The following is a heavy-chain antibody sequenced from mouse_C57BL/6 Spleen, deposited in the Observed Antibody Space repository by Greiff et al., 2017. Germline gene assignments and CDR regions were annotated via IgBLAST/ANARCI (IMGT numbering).Heavy chain of an antibody. CDR1: GYTFTSYW. CDR2: IDPSDSYT. J-gene: IGHJ2*01. CDR3: ARSLNSYYFDY. D-gene: IGHD1-3*01. V-gene: IGHV1-50*01. Sequence: QVQLQQPGAELVKPGASVQLSCKASGYTFTSYWMQWVKQRPGQGLEWIGEIDPSDSYTNYNQKFKGKATLPVDTSSSTAYMQLSSLTSEDSAVYYCARSLNSYYFDYWGQGTTLTVSS.